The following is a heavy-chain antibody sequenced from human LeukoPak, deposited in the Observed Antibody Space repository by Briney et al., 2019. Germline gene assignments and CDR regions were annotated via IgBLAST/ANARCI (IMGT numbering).Heavy chain of an antibody. J-gene: IGHJ4*02. CDR2: IYYSGST. CDR3: ARDLKIGYNSGWYSFDY. Sequence: PSETLSLTCTVSGGSINNYYWSWIRQPPGKGLEWIGYIYYSGSTNYNPSLRSRVTISVDTSKNQFSLKLNSVTAADTAVYYCARDLKIGYNSGWYSFDYWGQGTLVTVSS. CDR1: GGSINNYY. D-gene: IGHD6-19*01. V-gene: IGHV4-59*01.